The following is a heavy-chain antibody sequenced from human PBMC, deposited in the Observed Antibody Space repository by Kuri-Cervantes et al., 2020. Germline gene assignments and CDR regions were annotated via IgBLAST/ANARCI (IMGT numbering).Heavy chain of an antibody. CDR3: ARLYSSSLYPYDY. CDR2: INVGNGNT. V-gene: IGHV1-3*01. CDR1: GYTFTKHV. J-gene: IGHJ4*02. Sequence: ASVKVSCKASGYTFTKHVIHWVRQAPGQRPEWMGWINVGNGNTKYSQKFEGRVTITRDTVASTAYMELSSLKSEDTAVFYCARLYSSSLYPYDYWGQGTLVTVSS. D-gene: IGHD3-16*01.